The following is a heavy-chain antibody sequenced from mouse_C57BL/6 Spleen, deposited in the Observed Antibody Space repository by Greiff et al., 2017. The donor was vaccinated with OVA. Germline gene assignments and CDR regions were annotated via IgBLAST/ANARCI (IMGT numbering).Heavy chain of an antibody. Sequence: EVKVVESGGGLVKPGGSLKLSCAASGFTFSSYAMSWVRQTPEKRLEWVATISDGGSYTYYPDNVKGRFTISRDNAKNNLYLQMSHLKSEDTAMYYCARDGDGGDLLPYYFDYWGQGTTRTVSS. D-gene: IGHD1-1*01. V-gene: IGHV5-4*01. CDR3: ARDGDGGDLLPYYFDY. J-gene: IGHJ2*01. CDR2: ISDGGSYT. CDR1: GFTFSSYA.